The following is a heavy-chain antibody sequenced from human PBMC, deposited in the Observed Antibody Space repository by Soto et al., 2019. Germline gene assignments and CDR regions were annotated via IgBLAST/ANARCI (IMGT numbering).Heavy chain of an antibody. CDR1: GGSLSSYY. J-gene: IGHJ5*02. V-gene: IGHV4-59*01. CDR3: ARGSRRGYNWFDP. Sequence: SETLSLTCTVSGGSLSSYYWSWIRQPPGKGLEWIGYIYYSGSTNYNPSLKSRVTISVDTYKNKFSLKLSSVTAADTAVYYCARGSRRGYNWFDPSAQGPLVTVSS. D-gene: IGHD6-13*01. CDR2: IYYSGST.